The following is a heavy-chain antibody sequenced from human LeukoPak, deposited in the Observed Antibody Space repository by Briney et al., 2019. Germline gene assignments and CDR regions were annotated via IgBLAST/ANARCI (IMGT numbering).Heavy chain of an antibody. V-gene: IGHV3-15*01. Sequence: PGGSLRLSCAASGFNFNNAWMSWVRQAPGMGLEWVGRIKSKTSGGTTDYAAPVEGRFTISRDDSKNTLILQMNSPKTEDTAFYYCTTYMAARPDNFGFWGQGTLVTVSS. CDR1: GFNFNNAW. J-gene: IGHJ4*02. CDR2: IKSKTSGGTT. CDR3: TTYMAARPDNFGF. D-gene: IGHD6-6*01.